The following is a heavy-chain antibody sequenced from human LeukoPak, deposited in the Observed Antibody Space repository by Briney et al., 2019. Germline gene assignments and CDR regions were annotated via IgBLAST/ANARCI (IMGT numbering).Heavy chain of an antibody. CDR2: INPNSGGT. CDR3: ARDRPRGRTLDY. J-gene: IGHJ4*02. V-gene: IGHV1-2*06. D-gene: IGHD1-26*01. Sequence: GASVKVYCKASGYTFTGYYMHWVRQAPGQGLEWMGRINPNSGGTNYAQKFQGRVTMTRDTSISTAYMELSRLRSDDTAVYYCARDRPRGRTLDYWGQGTLVTVSS. CDR1: GYTFTGYY.